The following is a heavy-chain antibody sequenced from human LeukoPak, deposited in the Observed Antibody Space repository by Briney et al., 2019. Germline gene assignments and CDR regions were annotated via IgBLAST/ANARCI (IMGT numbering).Heavy chain of an antibody. Sequence: GGSLRLSCAASGFTFSSYAMHWVRQAPGKGLEWVAVISYDGSNKYYADSVKGRFTISRDNAKNSLYLQMNSLRAEDTAVYYCARDHASNYYDSSGYHRLFDYWGQGTLVTVSS. CDR3: ARDHASNYYDSSGYHRLFDY. D-gene: IGHD3-22*01. CDR1: GFTFSSYA. V-gene: IGHV3-30-3*01. CDR2: ISYDGSNK. J-gene: IGHJ4*02.